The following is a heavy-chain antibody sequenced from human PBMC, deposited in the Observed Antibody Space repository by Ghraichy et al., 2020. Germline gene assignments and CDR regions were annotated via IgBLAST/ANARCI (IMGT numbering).Heavy chain of an antibody. CDR1: GFTFSSYS. D-gene: IGHD6-13*01. J-gene: IGHJ4*01. V-gene: IGHV3-21*01. CDR2: ISSSSSYI. CDR3: ARGGSSSSWSKGDY. Sequence: GGSLRLSCAASGFTFSSYSMNWVRQAPGKGLEWVSSISSSSSYIYYADSVKGRFTISRDNAKNSLYLQMNSLRAEDTAVYYCARGGSSSSWSKGDYWGQEPWSPSPQ.